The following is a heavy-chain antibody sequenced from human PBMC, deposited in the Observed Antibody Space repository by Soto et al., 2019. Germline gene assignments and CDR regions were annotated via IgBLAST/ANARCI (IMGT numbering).Heavy chain of an antibody. CDR1: GGSISSGDYY. D-gene: IGHD2-15*01. Sequence: QVQLQESGPGLVKPSQTLSLTCTVSGGSISSGDYYWSWIRQPPGKGLEWIGYIYYSGSTYYNPSRKSRVTISVDTSKNQFSLKLSSVTAADTAVYYCARDEGYCSGGSCRVGMDVWGQGTTVTVSS. V-gene: IGHV4-30-4*01. CDR2: IYYSGST. CDR3: ARDEGYCSGGSCRVGMDV. J-gene: IGHJ6*02.